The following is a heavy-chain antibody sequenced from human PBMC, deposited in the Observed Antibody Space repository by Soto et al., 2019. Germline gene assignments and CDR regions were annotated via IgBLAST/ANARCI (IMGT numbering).Heavy chain of an antibody. D-gene: IGHD6-19*01. CDR2: TRNSGGA. V-gene: IGHV4-4*02. Sequence: QVQLQESGPGLVKPSGTLSLTCAVSSGSVFSSNWWSWVRLPPGKGLEWIGETRNSGGANYKPSLKSRVTVPVDRSRNHIFLELSSVTAADTAVYYCASHLVMAGTRGFDHWGLGTLVTVSS. CDR3: ASHLVMAGTRGFDH. J-gene: IGHJ4*02. CDR1: SGSVFSSNW.